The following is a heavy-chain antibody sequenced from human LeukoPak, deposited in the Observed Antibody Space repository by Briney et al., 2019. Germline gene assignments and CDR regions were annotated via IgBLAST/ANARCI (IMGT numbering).Heavy chain of an antibody. J-gene: IGHJ4*02. D-gene: IGHD3-22*01. Sequence: ASVKVSCKASGYTFTGYYMHWVRQAPGQGLEWMGRINPNSGGTNYAQKFQGRVTMTRDTSISTAYMELSRLRSDDTAVYYCARSSTYYYDSSGYYDFDYWGRGTLVTVSS. CDR2: INPNSGGT. CDR3: ARSSTYYYDSSGYYDFDY. CDR1: GYTFTGYY. V-gene: IGHV1-2*06.